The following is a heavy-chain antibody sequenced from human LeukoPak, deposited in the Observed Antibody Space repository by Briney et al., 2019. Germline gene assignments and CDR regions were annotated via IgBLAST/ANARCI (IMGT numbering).Heavy chain of an antibody. J-gene: IGHJ4*02. CDR2: ISGSGGST. D-gene: IGHD6-19*01. CDR3: AKTTAGYSSGRYPGWPVDY. Sequence: GGSLRLSCAASGFSFGSYAMYWVRQAPGKGLEWVSGISGSGGSTFYADSVKGRFTISRDNSENTVYLQMNSLRADDTAVYYCAKTTAGYSSGRYPGWPVDYWGQGTLVTVSS. V-gene: IGHV3-23*01. CDR1: GFSFGSYA.